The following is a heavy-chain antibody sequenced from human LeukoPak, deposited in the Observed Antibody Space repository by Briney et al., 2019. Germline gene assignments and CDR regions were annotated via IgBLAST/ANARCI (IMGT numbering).Heavy chain of an antibody. CDR3: AKDSTIFGVVPRYFDY. Sequence: GGSLRLSCAASGFTFSSYAMSWVRQAPGKGLEWVSAISGSGGSTYHADSVKGRFTISRDNSKNTLYLQMNSLRAEDTAVYYCAKDSTIFGVVPRYFDYWGQGTLVTVSS. V-gene: IGHV3-23*01. CDR2: ISGSGGST. J-gene: IGHJ4*02. D-gene: IGHD3-3*01. CDR1: GFTFSSYA.